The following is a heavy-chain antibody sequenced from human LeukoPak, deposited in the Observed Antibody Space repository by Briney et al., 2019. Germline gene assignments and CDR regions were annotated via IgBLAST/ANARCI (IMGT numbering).Heavy chain of an antibody. CDR1: GGTFSSYA. V-gene: IGHV1-69*13. CDR2: IIPIFGTA. J-gene: IGHJ4*02. Sequence: ASVKVSCKASGGTFSSYAISWVRQAPGQGLEWMGGIIPIFGTANYAQKFQGRVTITADESTSTAYMELSSLRSEDTAVYYCASRPPDTAMVEASDYWGQGTLVTVSS. D-gene: IGHD5-18*01. CDR3: ASRPPDTAMVEASDY.